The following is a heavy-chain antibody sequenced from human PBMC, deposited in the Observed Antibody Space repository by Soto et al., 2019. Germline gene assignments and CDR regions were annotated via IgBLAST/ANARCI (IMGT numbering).Heavy chain of an antibody. CDR2: IWYDGSNK. V-gene: IGHV3-33*01. D-gene: IGHD2-2*01. J-gene: IGHJ6*02. CDR3: AREIVPAGYVYYYGMDV. Sequence: QVQLVESGGGVVQPGRSLRLYWAASGFTFSSYGMHWVRQAPGKGLEWVAVIWYDGSNKYYADSVKGRFTISRDNSKNTLYLQMNSLRAEDTAVYYCAREIVPAGYVYYYGMDVWGQGTTVTVSS. CDR1: GFTFSSYG.